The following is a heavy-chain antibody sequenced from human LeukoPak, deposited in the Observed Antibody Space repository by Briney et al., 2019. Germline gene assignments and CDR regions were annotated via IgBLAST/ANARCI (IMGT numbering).Heavy chain of an antibody. Sequence: SQTLSLTCTVSGGSISSGSYYWSWIRQPAGKGLEWIALIYTSVSTNYTPSLNSPVTISVDTSKNQFSLKLSSVTAADTAVYYCARAYDFWSGYYFDPWGQGTLVTVSS. J-gene: IGHJ5*02. CDR2: IYTSVST. D-gene: IGHD3-3*01. CDR1: GGSISSGSYY. CDR3: ARAYDFWSGYYFDP. V-gene: IGHV4-61*02.